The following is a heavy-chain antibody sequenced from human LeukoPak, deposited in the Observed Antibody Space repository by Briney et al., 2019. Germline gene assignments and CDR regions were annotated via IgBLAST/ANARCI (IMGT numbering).Heavy chain of an antibody. CDR1: GFSFDSYW. Sequence: GGSLRLSCVASGFSFDSYWMNWVRQALGRGLEWVANINQDATEKYYVDSVKGRFTISRDNAKKSLYLQMNRLRADDTAVYHCARVRSAAAGPLDYWGQGTLVTVSS. CDR2: INQDATEK. J-gene: IGHJ4*02. CDR3: ARVRSAAAGPLDY. V-gene: IGHV3-7*01. D-gene: IGHD6-13*01.